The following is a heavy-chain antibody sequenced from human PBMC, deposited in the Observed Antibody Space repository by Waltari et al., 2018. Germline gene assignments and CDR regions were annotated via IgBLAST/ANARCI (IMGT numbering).Heavy chain of an antibody. D-gene: IGHD6-19*01. Sequence: QLQLQESGPGLVRPSETLSLTCSLSGGSVSSARYYWGFIRQSPGKALEWIGSVYYSETSFENPSFRSRATLSIDKSKNQFSLKLKSVTAADTAVYYCARSWYSGWDSYYYFDLWGRGTLVNVSS. CDR2: VYYSETS. J-gene: IGHJ2*01. CDR1: GGSVSSARYY. V-gene: IGHV4-39*01. CDR3: ARSWYSGWDSYYYFDL.